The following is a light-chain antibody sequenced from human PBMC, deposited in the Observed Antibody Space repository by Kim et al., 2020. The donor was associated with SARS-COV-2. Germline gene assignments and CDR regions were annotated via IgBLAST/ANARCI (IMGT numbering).Light chain of an antibody. J-gene: IGLJ1*01. CDR3: CAFTGSYYV. Sequence: PGQSITISCTGSSTDVGKYFLVSWYQHHPGKVPKLIIYEATKRPSGVSNRFSGSKSGNTASLTISGLQAEDESDYYCCAFTGSYYVFGSGTKVTVL. V-gene: IGLV2-23*01. CDR1: STDVGKYFL. CDR2: EAT.